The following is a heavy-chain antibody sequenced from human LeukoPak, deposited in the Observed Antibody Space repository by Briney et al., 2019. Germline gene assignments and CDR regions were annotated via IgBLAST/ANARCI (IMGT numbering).Heavy chain of an antibody. J-gene: IGHJ5*02. CDR2: IKQYGSEK. D-gene: IGHD3-10*01. Sequence: SGGSLRLSCAASGFTFSSYEMNWVRQAPGKGLEWVANIKQYGSEKYYVDSVKGRFTISRDNAKNSLYLQMNSLRAEDTAVYYCARLEGIGGSGSYYSGSLRNWGFTWFDPWGQGTLVTVSS. CDR3: ARLEGIGGSGSYYSGSLRNWGFTWFDP. V-gene: IGHV3-7*01. CDR1: GFTFSSYE.